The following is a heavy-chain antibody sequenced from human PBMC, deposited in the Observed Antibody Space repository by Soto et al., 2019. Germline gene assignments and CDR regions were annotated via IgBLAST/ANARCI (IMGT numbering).Heavy chain of an antibody. CDR2: IYYSGST. CDR1: GYSISSGYY. Sequence: PSETLSLTCAVSGYSISSGYYWGWIRQPPGKGLEWIGSIYYSGSTNYNPSLKSRVTISVDTSKNQFSLKLNSVTAADTAVYYCARTYYYGSGSLYYFDYWGQGTLVTVSS. D-gene: IGHD3-10*01. CDR3: ARTYYYGSGSLYYFDY. J-gene: IGHJ4*02. V-gene: IGHV4-38-2*01.